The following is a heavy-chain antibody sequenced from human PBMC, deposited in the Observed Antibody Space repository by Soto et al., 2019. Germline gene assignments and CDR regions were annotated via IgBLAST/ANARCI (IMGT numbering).Heavy chain of an antibody. Sequence: QITLKEAGPTLVKPTQTLTLTCSFSGFSLITSGVGVGWIRQPPGKALEWLALIYWDDDKGYSTSLKSRLTSTKDPSRNQVVLTMTNMDPADTATYYCAHTMAPRIFDYWGQGTLVTVSS. CDR1: GFSLITSGVG. V-gene: IGHV2-5*02. CDR2: IYWDDDK. J-gene: IGHJ4*02. CDR3: AHTMAPRIFDY.